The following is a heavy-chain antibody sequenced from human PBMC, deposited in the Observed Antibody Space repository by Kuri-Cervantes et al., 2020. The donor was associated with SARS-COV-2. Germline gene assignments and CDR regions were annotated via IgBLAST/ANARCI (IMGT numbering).Heavy chain of an antibody. Sequence: SETLSLTCTVSGGSISSYYWSWIRQPAGKGLEWIGSISYTGSTFYNPSLRGRVAMSVDTSKNQFSLRLSSVTAADTAVYFCARLFDYFDYWGQGSLVTVSS. CDR1: GGSISSYY. CDR3: ARLFDYFDY. D-gene: IGHD3-16*01. CDR2: ISYTGST. V-gene: IGHV4-59*04. J-gene: IGHJ4*02.